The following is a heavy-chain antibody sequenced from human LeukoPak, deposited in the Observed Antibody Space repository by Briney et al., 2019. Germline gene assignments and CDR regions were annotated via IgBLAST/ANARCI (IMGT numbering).Heavy chain of an antibody. Sequence: SETLSLTCTVSGGSISSGGYSWSWIRQHPGKGLEWIGYIYYSGSTYYNPSLKSRVTISVDTSKNQFSLKLSSVTAADTAVYYCARDRKFGEYDYWGQGTLVTVSS. CDR1: GGSISSGGYS. D-gene: IGHD2-21*01. CDR2: IYYSGST. J-gene: IGHJ4*02. V-gene: IGHV4-31*03. CDR3: ARDRKFGEYDY.